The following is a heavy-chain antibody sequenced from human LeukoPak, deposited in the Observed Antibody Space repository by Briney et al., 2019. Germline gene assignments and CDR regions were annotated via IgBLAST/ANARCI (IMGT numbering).Heavy chain of an antibody. V-gene: IGHV1-3*01. J-gene: IGHJ5*02. Sequence: ASVKVSCKASGYTLTSYAMHWVRQAPGQRLEWMGWINAGNGNTKYSQKFQGRVTITRDTSASTAYMELSSLRSEDTAVYYCARDRRGFWFDPWGQGTLVTVSS. CDR2: INAGNGNT. D-gene: IGHD1-26*01. CDR1: GYTLTSYA. CDR3: ARDRRGFWFDP.